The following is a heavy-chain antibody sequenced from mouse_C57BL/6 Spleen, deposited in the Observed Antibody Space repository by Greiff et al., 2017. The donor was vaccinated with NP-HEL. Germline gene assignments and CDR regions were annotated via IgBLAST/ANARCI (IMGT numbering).Heavy chain of an antibody. CDR2: IRNKANNHAT. J-gene: IGHJ4*01. V-gene: IGHV6-6*01. CDR1: GFTFSDAW. Sequence: EVKLEESGGGLVQPGGSMKLSCAASGFTFSDAWMDWVRQSPEKGLEWVAEIRNKANNHATYYAESVQGRFTISRDDSKSSVYLQMISLRAEDTGIYYCTRNSPYYYAMDYWGQGTSVTVSS. CDR3: TRNSPYYYAMDY. D-gene: IGHD6-1*01.